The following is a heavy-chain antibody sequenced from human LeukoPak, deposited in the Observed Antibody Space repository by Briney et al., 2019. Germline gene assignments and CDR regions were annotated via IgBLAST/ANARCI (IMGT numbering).Heavy chain of an antibody. Sequence: PGGSLRLSCAASGFTFSSYGMHWVRQAPGKGLEWVAFIRYDGSNKYYADSVKGRFTISRDNPQNTVYLQMNSLRTEDTAVYFCAREGSRLVIHAFDIWGQGTMVTVSS. CDR1: GFTFSSYG. D-gene: IGHD2-21*01. J-gene: IGHJ3*02. CDR2: IRYDGSNK. CDR3: AREGSRLVIHAFDI. V-gene: IGHV3-30*02.